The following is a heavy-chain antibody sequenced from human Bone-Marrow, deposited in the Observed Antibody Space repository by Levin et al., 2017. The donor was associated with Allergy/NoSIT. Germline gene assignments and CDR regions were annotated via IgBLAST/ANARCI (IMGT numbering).Heavy chain of an antibody. CDR1: GVSISSGGYS. CDR2: IYRSGST. J-gene: IGHJ4*02. V-gene: IGHV4-30-2*06. D-gene: IGHD4-17*01. CDR3: AGGYGEWPAE. Sequence: SETLSLTCAVSGVSISSGGYSWSWIRQSPRKGLEWIGHIYRSGSTYYNPSLKSRVTISLDRSKNHFSLNVTSVTAADTAVYYSAGGYGEWPAEWGQGTLVIVSS.